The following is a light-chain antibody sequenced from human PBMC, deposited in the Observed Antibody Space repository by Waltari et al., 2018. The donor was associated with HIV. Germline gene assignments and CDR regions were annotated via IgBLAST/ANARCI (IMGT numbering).Light chain of an antibody. CDR1: SSNIGSDT. J-gene: IGLJ2*01. Sequence: QSVLTQPPSASGTPGQRVTISCSGSSSNIGSDTVNWYQQLPGTAPKLPTYSNSRRPAGDPDRFSGSNPGTSAARAVSGLRSEEEADYYCAAVDDSRNVVFGGGTKLTIL. V-gene: IGLV1-44*01. CDR3: AAVDDSRNVV. CDR2: SNS.